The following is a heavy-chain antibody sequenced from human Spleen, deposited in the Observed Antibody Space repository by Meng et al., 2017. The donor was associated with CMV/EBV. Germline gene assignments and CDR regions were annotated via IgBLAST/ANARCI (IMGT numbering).Heavy chain of an antibody. V-gene: IGHV1-18*04. CDR1: GFTLNDFA. Sequence: SGFTLNDFAFHWVRQAPGQGLEWMGWISVDNGNTNYAQKFQGRVAMTTDTSTNTAYLELRSLRSDDTAVYYCARGENSYSGSEYFHYWGQGSLVTVSS. J-gene: IGHJ1*01. CDR3: ARGENSYSGSEYFHY. D-gene: IGHD2-21*02. CDR2: ISVDNGNT.